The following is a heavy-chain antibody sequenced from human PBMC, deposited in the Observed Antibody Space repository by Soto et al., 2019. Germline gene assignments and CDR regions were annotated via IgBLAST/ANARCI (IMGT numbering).Heavy chain of an antibody. CDR2: INHSGST. Sequence: SETLSLTCAVYGGSFSGYYWSWIRQPPGKGLEWIGEINHSGSTNYNPSLKSRVTISVDTSKNQFSLKLSSVTAADTAVYYCARIGALYDFWSGYLNLDYWGQGTLVTVSS. CDR1: GGSFSGYY. J-gene: IGHJ4*02. D-gene: IGHD3-3*01. V-gene: IGHV4-34*01. CDR3: ARIGALYDFWSGYLNLDY.